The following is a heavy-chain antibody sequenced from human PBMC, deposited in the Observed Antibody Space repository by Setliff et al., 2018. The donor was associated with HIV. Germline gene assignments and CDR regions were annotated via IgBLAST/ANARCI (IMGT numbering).Heavy chain of an antibody. CDR1: GGSISSQY. Sequence: PSETLSLTCTVSGGSISSQYWSWIRQPQGKGLEWIGYIYYSGTTHYNPSLKSRVGMSVDTSKNQFSLDLTSVTPADTAVYYCARLRVSSSSQTFDHWGQGILVTVS. D-gene: IGHD6-6*01. CDR3: ARLRVSSSSQTFDH. J-gene: IGHJ4*02. CDR2: IYYSGTT. V-gene: IGHV4-59*11.